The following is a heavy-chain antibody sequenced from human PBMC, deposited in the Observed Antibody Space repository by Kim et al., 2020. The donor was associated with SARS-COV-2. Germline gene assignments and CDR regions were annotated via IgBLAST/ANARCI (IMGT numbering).Heavy chain of an antibody. V-gene: IGHV3-15*01. CDR1: GFTFSNAW. Sequence: GGSLRLSCAASGFTFSNAWMSWVRQAPGKGLEWVGRIKSKTDGGTTDYAAPVKGRFTISRDDSKNTLYLQMNSLKTEDTAVYYCTTDGTGGSYYGSGYWGQGTLVTVSS. CDR3: TTDGTGGSYYGSGY. D-gene: IGHD1-26*01. CDR2: IKSKTDGGTT. J-gene: IGHJ4*02.